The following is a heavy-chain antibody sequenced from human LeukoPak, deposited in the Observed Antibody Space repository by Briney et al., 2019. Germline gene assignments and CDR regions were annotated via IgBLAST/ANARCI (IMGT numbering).Heavy chain of an antibody. Sequence: KPSETLSLTCTVSGGSISSYYWSWIPQPPGKGLEGIGYIYYSGSTNYNPSLKSRVTISVDTSKNQFSLKLSSVTAADTAVYYCARDKVNWYFDLWGRGTLVTVSS. J-gene: IGHJ2*01. CDR1: GGSISSYY. CDR2: IYYSGST. CDR3: ARDKVNWYFDL. V-gene: IGHV4-59*01.